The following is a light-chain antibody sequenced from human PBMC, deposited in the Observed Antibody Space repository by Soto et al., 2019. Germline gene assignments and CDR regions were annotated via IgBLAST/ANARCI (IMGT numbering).Light chain of an antibody. CDR1: QSVSNDF. J-gene: IGKJ4*01. V-gene: IGKV3-11*01. Sequence: EIVITQSPGTLSLCPGERATLSCRASQSVSNDFLAWYQQKPGQAPRLLIYGASTRATGIPARFSGSGSGTDFTLTISSLEPEDFAVYYCQQHANWPLTFGGGTKVDI. CDR2: GAS. CDR3: QQHANWPLT.